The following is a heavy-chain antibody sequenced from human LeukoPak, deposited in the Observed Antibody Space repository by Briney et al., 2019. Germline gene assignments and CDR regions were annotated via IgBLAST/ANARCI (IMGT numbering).Heavy chain of an antibody. CDR3: ARGDRATVTLY. Sequence: ASVKVPCKASGHTFTSYYMHWVRQAPGQGLEWMGIINPSGGSTSYAQKFQGRVTMTRDMSTSTVYMELSSLRSEDTAVYYCARGDRATVTLYWGHGTLVTVSS. D-gene: IGHD4-17*01. CDR1: GHTFTSYY. J-gene: IGHJ4*01. CDR2: INPSGGST. V-gene: IGHV1-46*01.